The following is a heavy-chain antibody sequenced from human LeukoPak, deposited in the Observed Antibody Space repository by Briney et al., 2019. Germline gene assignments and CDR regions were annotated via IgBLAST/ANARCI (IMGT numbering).Heavy chain of an antibody. J-gene: IGHJ6*02. CDR2: FDPEDGET. V-gene: IGHV1-24*01. D-gene: IGHD6-19*01. Sequence: GASVKVSCKVSGYTLTELSMHWVRQAPGKGLEWMGGFDPEDGETIYAQKFQGRVTMTEDTSTDTAYMELSSLRSEDTAVYYCATTFSGGYSSGWRSMDVWGQGTTVTVSS. CDR3: ATTFSGGYSSGWRSMDV. CDR1: GYTLTELS.